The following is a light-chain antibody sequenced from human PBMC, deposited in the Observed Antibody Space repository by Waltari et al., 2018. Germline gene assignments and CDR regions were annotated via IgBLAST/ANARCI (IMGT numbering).Light chain of an antibody. CDR3: QVWDGNSDHWV. V-gene: IGLV3-21*02. CDR2: DDS. J-gene: IGLJ3*02. Sequence: SYVLTQAPSVSVAPGQTARITCEGTNIGSRSVHLYQQRPGQAPVLVVYDDSDRPSGIPGRFSGSNSGNTATLTISRVEAGDEADYYCQVWDGNSDHWVFGGGTKLTVL. CDR1: NIGSRS.